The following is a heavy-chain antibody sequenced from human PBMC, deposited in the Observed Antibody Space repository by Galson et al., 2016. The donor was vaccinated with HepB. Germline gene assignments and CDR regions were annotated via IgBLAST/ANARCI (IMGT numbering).Heavy chain of an antibody. V-gene: IGHV3-7*01. CDR1: GLRFSDYW. J-gene: IGHJ4*02. D-gene: IGHD3/OR15-3a*01. Sequence: SLRLSCAGSGLRFSDYWMSWVRQAPGKGLEWVANINPDGSEKTYVDSVKGRFSISRDNAKNSVSLHMNSLRVEDTAVYYCAGKDLRGQGTLVTVS. CDR2: INPDGSEK. CDR3: AGKDL.